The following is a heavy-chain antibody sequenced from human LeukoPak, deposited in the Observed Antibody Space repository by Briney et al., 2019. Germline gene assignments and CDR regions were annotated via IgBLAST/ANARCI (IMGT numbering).Heavy chain of an antibody. J-gene: IGHJ4*02. D-gene: IGHD3-10*01. Sequence: GGSLRLSCAASGFTFSDSAMSWVRQAPGKGLEWVSTVIGSGRNTNYADSVKGRFTISRDNSKNTLFMQINNLRAEDTAIYYCARVGDYYGSEELDYWGQGTLVTVSS. CDR2: VIGSGRNT. CDR1: GFTFSDSA. V-gene: IGHV3-23*01. CDR3: ARVGDYYGSEELDY.